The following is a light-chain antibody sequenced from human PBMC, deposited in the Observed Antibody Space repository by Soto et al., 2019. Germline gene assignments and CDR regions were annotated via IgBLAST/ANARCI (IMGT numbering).Light chain of an antibody. CDR1: NIGRKS. V-gene: IGLV3-21*02. Sequence: SYELTQPPSVSVAPGQTARITCGGNNIGRKSVHWYQQKPGQAPVLVIYDDRDRPSGIPVRVSGSNSENTATLTISRVEAGDEADYYCQVWDISSDPNYVFGPGTKLTVL. CDR2: DDR. CDR3: QVWDISSDPNYV. J-gene: IGLJ1*01.